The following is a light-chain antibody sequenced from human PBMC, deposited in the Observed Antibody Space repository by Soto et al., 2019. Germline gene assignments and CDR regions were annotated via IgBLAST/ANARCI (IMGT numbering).Light chain of an antibody. J-gene: IGLJ1*01. CDR1: SSDVGGYNY. CDR3: SSYAGSNNFV. V-gene: IGLV2-8*01. Sequence: QSALTQPPSASGSPGQSVTISCTGTSSDVGGYNYVSWYQQHPGKAPKLIIYEVYKRPSGVPDRFSGSKSGNTASLTVSGLQAEDEADYYCSSYAGSNNFVFGSGPKLTVL. CDR2: EVY.